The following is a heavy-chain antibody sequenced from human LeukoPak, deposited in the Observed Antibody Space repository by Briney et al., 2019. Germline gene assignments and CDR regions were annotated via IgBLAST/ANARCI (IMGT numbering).Heavy chain of an antibody. J-gene: IGHJ6*02. Sequence: PGGSLRLSCTASGFSIRINYMSWVRQAPGKGLEWVSVIYSGGDIFYTDSVKGRFTISRDNSKNTVYLQMNSLTAADTAVYYCARDWSEYTGMDVWGQGTTVTVSS. V-gene: IGHV3-66*01. CDR3: ARDWSEYTGMDV. CDR1: GFSIRINY. D-gene: IGHD6-6*01. CDR2: IYSGGDI.